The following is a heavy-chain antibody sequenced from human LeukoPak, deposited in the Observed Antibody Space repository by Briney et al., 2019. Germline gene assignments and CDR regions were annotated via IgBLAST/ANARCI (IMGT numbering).Heavy chain of an antibody. CDR2: IIPIFGTA. V-gene: IGHV1-69*05. CDR3: ATGTNYYYYMDV. D-gene: IGHD1-14*01. J-gene: IGHJ6*03. Sequence: GSSVKVSCKASGGTFSSYAISWVRQVPGQGLEWMGGIIPIFGTANYAQKFQGRVTITTDESTSTAYMELSSLRSEDTAVYYCATGTNYYYYMDVWGKGTTVTVSS. CDR1: GGTFSSYA.